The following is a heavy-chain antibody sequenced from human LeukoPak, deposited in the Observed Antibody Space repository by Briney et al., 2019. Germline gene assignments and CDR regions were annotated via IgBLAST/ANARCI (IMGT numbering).Heavy chain of an antibody. V-gene: IGHV3-23*01. D-gene: IGHD2-2*01. CDR3: ARDLLGYCSSTSCYPAYT. CDR2: ISGSGSST. J-gene: IGHJ5*02. Sequence: GGSLRLSCAASGFTFSSYAINWVRQAPGKGLEWVSTISGSGSSTYYADSVKGRFTISRDNAKNSLYLQMNSLRAEDTAVYYCARDLLGYCSSTSCYPAYTWGQGTLVTVSS. CDR1: GFTFSSYA.